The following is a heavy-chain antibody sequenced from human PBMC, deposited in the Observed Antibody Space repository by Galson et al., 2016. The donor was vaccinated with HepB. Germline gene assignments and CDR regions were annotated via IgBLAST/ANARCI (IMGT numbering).Heavy chain of an antibody. Sequence: SLRLSCAASRFTFSNYDMNWVRQAPGKGLEWVSYISGSGLIIYYADSVKGRFTLSRDNTNNSLFLQMNSLRADDTAVYYCARAECSDSCTYFDSWGLGALVTVSS. CDR3: ARAECSDSCTYFDS. CDR2: ISGSGLII. D-gene: IGHD2-15*01. CDR1: RFTFSNYD. J-gene: IGHJ4*02. V-gene: IGHV3-48*03.